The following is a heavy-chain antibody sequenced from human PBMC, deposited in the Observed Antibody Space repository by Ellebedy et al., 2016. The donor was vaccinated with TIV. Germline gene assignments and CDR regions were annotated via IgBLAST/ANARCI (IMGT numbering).Heavy chain of an antibody. Sequence: SVKVSCXASRYSFTGYYLHWLRQAPGQGLEWMGWINPNSGGTNYAQKFQGWVTMTRDTSISTAYMELSRLRSDDTAVYYCARENLGGMDVWGQGTTVTVSS. CDR1: RYSFTGYY. V-gene: IGHV1-2*04. D-gene: IGHD3-16*01. CDR3: ARENLGGMDV. J-gene: IGHJ6*02. CDR2: INPNSGGT.